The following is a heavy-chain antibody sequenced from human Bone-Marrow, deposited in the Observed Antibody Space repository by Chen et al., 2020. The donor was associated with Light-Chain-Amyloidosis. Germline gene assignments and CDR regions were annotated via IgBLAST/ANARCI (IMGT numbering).Heavy chain of an antibody. Sequence: EVQLVESGGGLVQPGGSLRLSCAASGCTFSSYELNWVRQAPGKGLEWVSYISSSGSTIYYADSVKGRFTISRDNAKNSLYLQMNSLRAEDTAVYYCARDRGSSWFDSFDYWGQGTLVTVSS. V-gene: IGHV3-48*03. CDR2: ISSSGSTI. J-gene: IGHJ4*02. CDR1: GCTFSSYE. CDR3: ARDRGSSWFDSFDY. D-gene: IGHD6-13*01.